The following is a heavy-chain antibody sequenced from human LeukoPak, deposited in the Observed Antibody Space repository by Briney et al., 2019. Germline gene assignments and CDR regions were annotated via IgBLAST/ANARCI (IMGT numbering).Heavy chain of an antibody. Sequence: SVKVSCKASGGTFSSYAISWVRQARGEGLERMGGIIPFVGTANYAQKFQGRVTITADESTSTAYMELSSLRSEDTAVYYCAVQDIVVVPAAPRTGYYYYGMDVWGQGTTVTVSS. J-gene: IGHJ6*02. CDR1: GGTFSSYA. V-gene: IGHV1-69*13. D-gene: IGHD2-2*01. CDR2: IIPFVGTA. CDR3: AVQDIVVVPAAPRTGYYYYGMDV.